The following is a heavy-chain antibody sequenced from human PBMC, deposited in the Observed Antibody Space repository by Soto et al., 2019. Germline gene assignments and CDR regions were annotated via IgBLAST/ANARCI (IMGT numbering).Heavy chain of an antibody. D-gene: IGHD6-19*01. J-gene: IGHJ4*02. CDR3: ARQGIAVAGAIAY. V-gene: IGHV5-51*01. CDR1: GYSFTSYL. CDR2: IYPGDSDT. Sequence: PGESLKISCKGSGYSFTSYLIGCVRQMPWKGLEWMVIIYPGDSDTRYSPSFQGQVTISADKSISTDYLQWSSMKASDTAMYYGARQGIAVAGAIAYWGQGTFVTLSS.